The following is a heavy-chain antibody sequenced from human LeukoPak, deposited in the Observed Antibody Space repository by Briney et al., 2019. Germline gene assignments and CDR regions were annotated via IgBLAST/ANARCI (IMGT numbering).Heavy chain of an antibody. CDR3: ATLGWGSMITFGGVIVIPRGEDY. CDR2: ISGSGGRT. Sequence: GGSLRLSCAASGFTFSSYAMSWVRQAPGKGLEWVSAISGSGGRTYYADSVKGRFTISRDNSKNTLYLQMNSLRAEDTAVYYCATLGWGSMITFGGVIVIPRGEDYWGQGTLVTVSS. V-gene: IGHV3-23*01. CDR1: GFTFSSYA. D-gene: IGHD3-16*02. J-gene: IGHJ4*02.